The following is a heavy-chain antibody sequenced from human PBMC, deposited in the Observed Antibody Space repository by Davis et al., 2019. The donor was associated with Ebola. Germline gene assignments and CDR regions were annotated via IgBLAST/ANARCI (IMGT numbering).Heavy chain of an antibody. CDR2: IYSGGSS. Sequence: PGGSLRLSCAASGVSVSDNYMNWVRQAPGKGLEWVSIIYSGGSSYYADSVKGRFTISRVNSKNTLYLQMNSLTVEDTAVYYCARAGGLHYGMDAWGKGTTVTVSS. CDR1: GVSVSDNY. J-gene: IGHJ6*04. CDR3: ARAGGLHYGMDA. V-gene: IGHV3-53*01. D-gene: IGHD3/OR15-3a*01.